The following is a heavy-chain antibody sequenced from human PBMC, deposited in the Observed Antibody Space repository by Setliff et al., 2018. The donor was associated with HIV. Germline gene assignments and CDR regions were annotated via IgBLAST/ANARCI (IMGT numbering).Heavy chain of an antibody. CDR3: ARVAFYGPGSHDYFDH. D-gene: IGHD3-10*01. Sequence: TLSLTCTVSGVSINTGSFYWNWIRQPAGKGLEWIGRIYTSGSTSYTPSLKSRVSISVDMSKNQFSLKLNSVTATDTAMYYCARVAFYGPGSHDYFDHWGHGILVTVSS. CDR1: GVSINTGSFY. J-gene: IGHJ4*01. V-gene: IGHV4-61*02. CDR2: IYTSGST.